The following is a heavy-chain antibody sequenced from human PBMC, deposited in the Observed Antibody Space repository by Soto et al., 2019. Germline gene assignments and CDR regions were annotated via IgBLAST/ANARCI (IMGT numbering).Heavy chain of an antibody. CDR3: ARGRRSDYRSEYFQH. V-gene: IGHV4-34*01. Sequence: QVQLQQWGAGLLKPSETLSLTCAVYGGSFSGYYWSWIRQPPGKGLEWIGEINHSGSTNYNPSLTSRVTIAVDTSKNQFSLKLSSVTAADTAVYYCARGRRSDYRSEYFQHWGQGTLVTVSS. CDR2: INHSGST. J-gene: IGHJ1*01. D-gene: IGHD1-26*01. CDR1: GGSFSGYY.